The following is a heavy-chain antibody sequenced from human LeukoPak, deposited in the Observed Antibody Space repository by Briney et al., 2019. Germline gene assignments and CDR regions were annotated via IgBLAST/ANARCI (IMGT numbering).Heavy chain of an antibody. CDR1: GFTLTTYW. D-gene: IGHD3-9*01. Sequence: GGSLRLSCAASGFTLTTYWMSWVRQAPGKGPEWLANIKQDGSEKYYVDSVKGRFTISRDNAKMSPYLQMNNLRAEDTAVYYCARDRYDILTGYNDAFDLWGPGTMVTVSS. V-gene: IGHV3-7*01. J-gene: IGHJ3*01. CDR2: IKQDGSEK. CDR3: ARDRYDILTGYNDAFDL.